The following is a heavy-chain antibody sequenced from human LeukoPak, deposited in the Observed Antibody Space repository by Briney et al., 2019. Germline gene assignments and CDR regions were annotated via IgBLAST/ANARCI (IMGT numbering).Heavy chain of an antibody. CDR3: ARGYYGYYYMDV. CDR2: IYHSGST. D-gene: IGHD3-10*01. V-gene: IGHV4-30-2*01. J-gene: IGHJ6*03. Sequence: TLSLTCTVSGGSISSGGYYWSWIRQPPGKGLEWIGYIYHSGSTYYNPSLKSRVTISVDRSKNQFSLKLSSVTAADTAVYYCARGYYGYYYMDVWGKGTTVTVSS. CDR1: GGSISSGGYY.